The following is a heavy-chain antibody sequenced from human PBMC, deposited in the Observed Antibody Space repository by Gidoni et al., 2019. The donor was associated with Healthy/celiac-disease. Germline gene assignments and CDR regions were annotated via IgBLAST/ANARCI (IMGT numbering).Heavy chain of an antibody. V-gene: IGHV1-18*01. Sequence: QLQPVQSGAEVKKPGVSVKATCKASGYPLTSYGISWVRQAPGQGLEWMGWISAYNGNTNYAQKLQGRVTMTTDTSTSTAYMELRSLRSDDTAVYYCARGPIDSSSWHPFDPWGQGTLITVSS. CDR2: ISAYNGNT. CDR1: GYPLTSYG. J-gene: IGHJ5*02. CDR3: ARGPIDSSSWHPFDP. D-gene: IGHD6-13*01.